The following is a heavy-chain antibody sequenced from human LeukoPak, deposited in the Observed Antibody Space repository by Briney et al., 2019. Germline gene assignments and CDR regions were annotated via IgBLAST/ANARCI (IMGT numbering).Heavy chain of an antibody. J-gene: IGHJ4*02. D-gene: IGHD6-6*01. CDR2: ISSNSRTI. CDR3: ARGGAARPDY. V-gene: IGHV3-48*01. Sequence: GGSLRLSCAASGFTFSNYGMDWVRQAPGKGLVWVSYISSNSRTIDYADSVKGRFTISRDNARNSLYLQMNSLRAEDTAVYYCARGGAARPDYWGQGTLVAVSS. CDR1: GFTFSNYG.